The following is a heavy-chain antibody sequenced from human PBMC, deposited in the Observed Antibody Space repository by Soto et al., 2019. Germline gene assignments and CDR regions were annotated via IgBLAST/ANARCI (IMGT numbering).Heavy chain of an antibody. CDR2: INPNSGGT. V-gene: IGHV1-2*04. CDR3: ARGPFFVVVPAPIPEYYFDY. CDR1: GYTFTGYY. J-gene: IGHJ4*02. Sequence: ASVKVSCKASGYTFTGYYMHWVRQAPGQGLEWMGWINPNSGGTNYAQKFQGWVTMTRDTSISTAYMELSRLRSYDPAIYYFARGPFFVVVPAPIPEYYFDYWGQGTLVTVSS. D-gene: IGHD2-2*01.